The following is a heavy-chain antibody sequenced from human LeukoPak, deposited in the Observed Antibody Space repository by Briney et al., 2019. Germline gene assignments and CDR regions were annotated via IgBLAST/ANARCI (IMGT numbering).Heavy chain of an antibody. CDR1: GYTFTGYF. CDR2: INPKSGVT. J-gene: IGHJ4*02. CDR3: ASRVFEGSGSSDFDY. Sequence: ASMKVSCKASGYTFTGYFMHWVRQAPGQGLEWMGCINPKSGVTKYAQKFQGRVTMTRDTSISTAYMELSRLRSDDTAGYYCASRVFEGSGSSDFDYWGQGTLVTVSS. V-gene: IGHV1-2*02. D-gene: IGHD6-19*01.